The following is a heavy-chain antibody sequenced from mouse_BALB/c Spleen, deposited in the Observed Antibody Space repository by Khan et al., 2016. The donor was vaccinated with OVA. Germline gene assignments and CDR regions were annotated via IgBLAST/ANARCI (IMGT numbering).Heavy chain of an antibody. CDR3: ARSTYRYAFAY. CDR1: GDSITSGY. Sequence: EVKPEESGPSLVKPSQTLSLTCSVTGDSITSGYWCWIRKFPGNKLEYMGYILYSGSTYYNPSLKSRISITRHTSQNQYYLQLNSVTTEDTATYYCARSTYRYAFAYWGQGTLVTVSA. V-gene: IGHV3-8*02. CDR2: ILYSGST. J-gene: IGHJ3*01. D-gene: IGHD2-14*01.